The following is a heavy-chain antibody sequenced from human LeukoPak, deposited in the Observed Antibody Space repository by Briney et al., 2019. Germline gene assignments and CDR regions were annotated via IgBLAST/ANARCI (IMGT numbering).Heavy chain of an antibody. CDR2: IRYDGSNK. J-gene: IGHJ5*02. CDR3: AKGRAWIWNWFDP. D-gene: IGHD5-12*01. CDR1: GFTFSSYG. Sequence: GGSLRLSCAASGFTFSSYGTHWVRRAPGKGLEWVAFIRYDGSNKYYADSVKGRFTISRDNSKNTLYLQMNSLRAEDTAVYYCAKGRAWIWNWFDPWGQGTLVTVSS. V-gene: IGHV3-30*02.